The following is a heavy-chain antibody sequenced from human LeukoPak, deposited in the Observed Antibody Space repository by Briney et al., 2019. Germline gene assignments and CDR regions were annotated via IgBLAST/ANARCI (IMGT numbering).Heavy chain of an antibody. V-gene: IGHV4-30-2*01. J-gene: IGHJ5*02. CDR2: IYHGVST. D-gene: IGHD1-1*01. CDR3: ARRSTGNYNWFDP. CDR1: DGSVRRSDVY. Sequence: TLSLTCDISDGSVRRSDVYWGWIRLPPRMGLEWIGYIYHGVSTYYNPSLNSRVTISIDTSKNQFSLKLSSVTAADTAVYFCARRSTGNYNWFDPWGRGSLVTVSS.